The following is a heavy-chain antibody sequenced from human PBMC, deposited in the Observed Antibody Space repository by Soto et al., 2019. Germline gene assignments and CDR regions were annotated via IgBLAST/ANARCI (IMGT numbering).Heavy chain of an antibody. CDR1: GYTFAANY. CDR3: ARWTSRGCYDS. Sequence: QVQLVQSGAEVKKPGASVRVSCRTSGYTFAANYIHGGRKAPGKGLEGMGWINPKSDETKFAQKFQGRVALTKDTPSNTVHLDVANLRSEDTAVYYCARWTSRGCYDSWGQGTLITASS. V-gene: IGHV1-2*02. CDR2: INPKSDET. J-gene: IGHJ4*02. D-gene: IGHD3-16*01.